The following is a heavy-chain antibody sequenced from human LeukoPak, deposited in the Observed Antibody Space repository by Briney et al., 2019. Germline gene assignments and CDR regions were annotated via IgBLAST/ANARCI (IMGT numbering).Heavy chain of an antibody. CDR3: AREAPCGSDCSFYQDY. Sequence: PGGSLRLSCAASGFTFSSYAMHWVRQAPGKGLEWVAVLSYDGSNQYYADSVKGRFTISRDNSKNTLYLRMNSLRADDAAVYYCAREAPCGSDCSFYQDYWGQGTLVTVSS. J-gene: IGHJ4*02. V-gene: IGHV3-30-3*01. CDR1: GFTFSSYA. D-gene: IGHD2-21*02. CDR2: LSYDGSNQ.